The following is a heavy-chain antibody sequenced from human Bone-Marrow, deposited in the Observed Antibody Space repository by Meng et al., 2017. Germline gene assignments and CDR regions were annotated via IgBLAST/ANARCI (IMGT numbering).Heavy chain of an antibody. J-gene: IGHJ4*02. V-gene: IGHV4-30-4*01. D-gene: IGHD2-2*01. CDR3: ARVLCSNNNCYSSDY. CDR1: GGTISSGDYS. CDR2: IYHSGST. Sequence: QVQLQESGPGLVKPSPTLSLTCTVPGGTISSGDYSWNWFRQPPGKGLEWIGYIYHSGSTYYNPSLKSRVTISIDTSKNQFSLKLSSVTAADTAVYYCARVLCSNNNCYSSDYWGQGTLVTVAS.